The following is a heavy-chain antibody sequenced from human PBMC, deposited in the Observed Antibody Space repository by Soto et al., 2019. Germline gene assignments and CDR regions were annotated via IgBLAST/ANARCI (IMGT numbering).Heavy chain of an antibody. CDR1: GYTFTSYG. J-gene: IGHJ4*02. CDR2: ISAYNGNT. V-gene: IGHV1-18*01. CDR3: ARVQSGYDFAY. D-gene: IGHD5-12*01. Sequence: QVQLVQSGAEVKKPGASVKVSCKASGYTFTSYGINWVRQAPGQGLEWMGWISAYNGNTHYAQKLQGRVTMTTDTSMSTAYMELRGLRSDDTAVYYCARVQSGYDFAYWGQGTLVTVSS.